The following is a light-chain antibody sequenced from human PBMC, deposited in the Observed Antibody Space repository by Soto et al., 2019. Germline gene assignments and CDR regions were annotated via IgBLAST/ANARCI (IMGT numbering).Light chain of an antibody. Sequence: EIVLTQSPGTLSLSPGERATLSCRASQSISSSYFAWYQQKPGQAPRLLVYGVSSRATDVPDRFSGSGSGTDFTLTISRLEPEDFAVYYCQQYNNWPLTVGGGTKVDIK. CDR2: GVS. CDR1: QSISSSY. CDR3: QQYNNWPLT. V-gene: IGKV3-20*01. J-gene: IGKJ4*01.